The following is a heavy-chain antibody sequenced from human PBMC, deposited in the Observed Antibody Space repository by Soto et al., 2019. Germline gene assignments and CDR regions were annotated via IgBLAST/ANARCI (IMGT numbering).Heavy chain of an antibody. V-gene: IGHV1-69*13. D-gene: IGHD3-10*01. J-gene: IGHJ6*02. CDR2: IIPIFGTA. Sequence: SVKVSCKASGGTFRSYAISWVRQAPGQGLEWMGGIIPIFGTANYAQKFQGRVTITADESTSTAYMELSSLRSEDTAVYYCARDRGGTMVRGVIIKDGMDVWGQGTTVTVSS. CDR1: GGTFRSYA. CDR3: ARDRGGTMVRGVIIKDGMDV.